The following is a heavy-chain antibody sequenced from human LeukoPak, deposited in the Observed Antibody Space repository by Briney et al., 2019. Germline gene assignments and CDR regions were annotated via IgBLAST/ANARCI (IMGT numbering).Heavy chain of an antibody. Sequence: SETLSLTCAVYGGSFSGYYWSWIRQPPGKGLEWIGEINHSGSTNYNPSLKSRVTMSVDTSKNQFSLKLSSVTAADTAVYYCARYHGYTADYWGQGTLVTVSS. CDR2: INHSGST. CDR1: GGSFSGYY. CDR3: ARYHGYTADY. J-gene: IGHJ4*02. V-gene: IGHV4-34*01. D-gene: IGHD5-18*01.